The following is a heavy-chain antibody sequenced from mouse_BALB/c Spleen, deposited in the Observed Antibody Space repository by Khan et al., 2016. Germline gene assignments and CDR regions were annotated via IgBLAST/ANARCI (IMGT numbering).Heavy chain of an antibody. Sequence: QIQLVQSGPELKKPGETVKISCKASGYTFTNSGMNWVKQAPGKGLKWVGWINTHTGEPTYADDFKGRFAFSLETSAGTAYMQINNRKKEDVSTYLWGRGGMGTTGWDCDGGGAGTTVTVAS. V-gene: IGHV9-1*02. CDR1: GYTFTNSG. D-gene: IGHD2-10*02. CDR3: GRGGMGTTGWDCDG. J-gene: IGHJ1*01. CDR2: INTHTGEP.